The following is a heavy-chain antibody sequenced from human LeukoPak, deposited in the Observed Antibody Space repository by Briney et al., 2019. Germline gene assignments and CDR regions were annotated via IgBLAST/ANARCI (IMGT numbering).Heavy chain of an antibody. CDR2: INWNGGST. Sequence: PGGSLRLSCAASGFTFDDYGMSWVRQAPGKGLEWVSGINWNGGSTGYADSVKGRFTISRDNSKNTLYLQMDSLRAEDTAVYYCAKFIMVRGGLDAFDIWGQGTMVTVSS. J-gene: IGHJ3*02. CDR1: GFTFDDYG. CDR3: AKFIMVRGGLDAFDI. D-gene: IGHD3-10*01. V-gene: IGHV3-20*04.